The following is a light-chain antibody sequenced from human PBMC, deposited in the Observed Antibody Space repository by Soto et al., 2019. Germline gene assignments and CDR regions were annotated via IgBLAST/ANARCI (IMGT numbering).Light chain of an antibody. V-gene: IGLV2-14*01. J-gene: IGLJ3*02. CDR2: EVS. CDR3: SSYTSSSTWV. Sequence: QSVLTQPASVSGSPGQSIPISCTGTSRDVGGYNYVSWYQQHPGKAPKLMIYEVSNRPSGVSNRFSGSKSGNTASLNISGLQAEDEDDYYCSSYTSSSTWVFGRGTKLTVL. CDR1: SRDVGGYNY.